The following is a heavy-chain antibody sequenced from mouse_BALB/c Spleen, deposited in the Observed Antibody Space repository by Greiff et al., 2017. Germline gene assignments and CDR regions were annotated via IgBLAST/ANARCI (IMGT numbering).Heavy chain of an antibody. CDR1: GFTFSSYA. D-gene: IGHD1-1*01. Sequence: EVKLVESGGGLVKPGGSLKLSCAASGFTFSSYAMSWVRQSPEKRLEWVAEISSGGSYTYYPDTVTGRFTISRDNAKNTLYLEMSSLRSEDTAMYYCAREFPSHYYGSSYEGYWGQGTSVTVSS. CDR2: ISSGGSYT. CDR3: AREFPSHYYGSSYEGY. V-gene: IGHV5-9-4*01. J-gene: IGHJ4*01.